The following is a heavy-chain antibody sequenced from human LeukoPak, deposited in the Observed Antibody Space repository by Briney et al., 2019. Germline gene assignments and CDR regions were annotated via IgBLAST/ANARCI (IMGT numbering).Heavy chain of an antibody. D-gene: IGHD3-22*01. CDR1: GYSFSRYG. J-gene: IGHJ5*02. V-gene: IGHV1-18*01. CDR2: ISTYNGNT. Sequence: GASVKVSCKASGYSFSRYGISWVRQAPGQGLEWMGWISTYNGNTNYAQKFQGRVTMTTDTSTNTAYMELRSLRSDDTAVYYCARDLDYYDSSGPGWFDPWGQGTLVTVSS. CDR3: ARDLDYYDSSGPGWFDP.